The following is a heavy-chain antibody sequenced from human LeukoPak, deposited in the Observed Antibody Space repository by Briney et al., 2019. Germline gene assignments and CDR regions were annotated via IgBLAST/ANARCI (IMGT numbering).Heavy chain of an antibody. Sequence: GGSLRLSCAASGFTFSSYGMHWVRQAPGKGLEWVAFIRYDGSNKYYADSVKGRFTISRDNSKNTLYLQMNSLRAEDTAVYYCAKSIVVVPAAILHFDYWGQGTLVTVSS. CDR3: AKSIVVVPAAILHFDY. V-gene: IGHV3-30*02. CDR2: IRYDGSNK. D-gene: IGHD2-2*01. CDR1: GFTFSSYG. J-gene: IGHJ4*02.